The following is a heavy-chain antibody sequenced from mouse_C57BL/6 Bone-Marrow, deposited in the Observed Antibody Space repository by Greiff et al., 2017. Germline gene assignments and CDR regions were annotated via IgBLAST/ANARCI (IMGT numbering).Heavy chain of an antibody. CDR2: INYDGSST. CDR3: ARRVYGSYWYFDV. V-gene: IGHV5-16*02. D-gene: IGHD1-1*01. Sequence: EVKVVESEGGLVQPGSSMKLSCTASGFTFSDYYMAWVRQVPEKGLEWVANINYDGSSTYYLDSLKSRFIISRDNAKNILYLQMSSLKSEDTATYYCARRVYGSYWYFDVWGTGTTVTVSS. J-gene: IGHJ1*03. CDR1: GFTFSDYY.